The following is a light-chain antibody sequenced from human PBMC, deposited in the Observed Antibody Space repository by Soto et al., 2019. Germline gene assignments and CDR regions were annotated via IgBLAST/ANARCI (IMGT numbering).Light chain of an antibody. V-gene: IGKV1-5*01. CDR1: QSISDW. Sequence: DIQGSQSPATLSPCVVDIVTITCRASQSISDWLAWYQQKPGKAPKVLIYDASSLESGVPSRFSGSGSGTEFTLTITNLQPDDFATYYCQQYNSYASWTFGPGTKVDIK. J-gene: IGKJ1*01. CDR2: DAS. CDR3: QQYNSYASWT.